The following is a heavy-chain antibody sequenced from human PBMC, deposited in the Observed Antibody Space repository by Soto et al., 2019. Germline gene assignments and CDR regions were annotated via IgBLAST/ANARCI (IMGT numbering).Heavy chain of an antibody. D-gene: IGHD3-9*01. Sequence: QVQLVESGGGVVQPGRSLRLSCAASGFTFSSYGMHWVRQAPGKGLEWVAVIWYDGSNKYYADSVKGRFTISRDNSKNTLYLQMNSLRAEDTAVYYCARDRTVRYFDWLLQEDYYYGMDVWGQGTTVTVSS. V-gene: IGHV3-33*01. CDR2: IWYDGSNK. CDR1: GFTFSSYG. J-gene: IGHJ6*02. CDR3: ARDRTVRYFDWLLQEDYYYGMDV.